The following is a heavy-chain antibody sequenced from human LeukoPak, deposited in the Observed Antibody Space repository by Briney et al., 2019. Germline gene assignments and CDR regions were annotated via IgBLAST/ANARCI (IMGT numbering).Heavy chain of an antibody. D-gene: IGHD5-18*01. Sequence: SETLSLTCTASGGSISSYYWSWIRQPPGKGLEWIGYIYYSGSTNYNPSLKSRVTISVDTSKNQFSLKLSSVTAADTAVYYCAGDTAMATGAFDIWGQGTMVTVSS. V-gene: IGHV4-59*01. J-gene: IGHJ3*02. CDR1: GGSISSYY. CDR3: AGDTAMATGAFDI. CDR2: IYYSGST.